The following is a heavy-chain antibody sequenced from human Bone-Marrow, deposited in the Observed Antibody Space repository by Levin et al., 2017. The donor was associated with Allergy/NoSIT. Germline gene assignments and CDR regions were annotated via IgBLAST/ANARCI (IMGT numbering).Heavy chain of an antibody. CDR1: GFTFSNAW. CDR2: IKRKNDGETT. Sequence: KPGGSLRLSCAASGFTFSNAWMNWVRQAPGKGLEWVGRIKRKNDGETTDYAAPVKGRFTVSRDDSKYTVYLLMNSLKIEDTGVYYCTTVDPYSGTWDPDTMDVWGQGTTVIVSS. D-gene: IGHD6-13*01. V-gene: IGHV3-15*01. CDR3: TTVDPYSGTWDPDTMDV. J-gene: IGHJ6*02.